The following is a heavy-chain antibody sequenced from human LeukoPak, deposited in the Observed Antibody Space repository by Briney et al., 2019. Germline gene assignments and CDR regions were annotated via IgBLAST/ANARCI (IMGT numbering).Heavy chain of an antibody. D-gene: IGHD2-8*02. CDR2: ISDIGSI. V-gene: IGHV4-59*08. Sequence: SETLSLTCTVSGGSISSYYWSWIRQPPGKGLEWIAYISDIGSINYNPSLKSRVTISLDTSKNQFSLKLSSVTAADTVAYYCAGHHPRNTVDFWGQGTLVTVSS. J-gene: IGHJ4*02. CDR3: AGHHPRNTVDF. CDR1: GGSISSYY.